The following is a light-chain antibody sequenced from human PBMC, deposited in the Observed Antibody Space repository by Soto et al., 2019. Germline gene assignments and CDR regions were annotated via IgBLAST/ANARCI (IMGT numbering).Light chain of an antibody. J-gene: IGKJ1*01. CDR1: QSLVYSAGNTY. V-gene: IGKV2-30*01. CDR3: MHGTYWPAT. Sequence: DVVMTQSPRSLPAPLGQPASISCRSSQSLVYSAGNTYLHWFQQRPSQSTRRLIYQVSNRDSGVPDIISGSGAGTDFTLISSGVDADDLGVYYYMHGTYWPATFGQGTKVEIK. CDR2: QVS.